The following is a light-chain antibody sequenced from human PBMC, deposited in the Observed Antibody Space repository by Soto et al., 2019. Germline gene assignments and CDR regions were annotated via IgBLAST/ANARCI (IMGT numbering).Light chain of an antibody. CDR1: SSDVGGYNY. CDR3: SSYTSSSTLDYV. J-gene: IGLJ1*01. CDR2: EVS. Sequence: QSVLTQPASVSGSPGQSITISCTGTSSDVGGYNYVSWYQQHPGKAPKLMIYEVSNRPSGVSNRFSGSKSGNTASLTISGLQAEDEADYYCSSYTSSSTLDYVFGTGTKLTVL. V-gene: IGLV2-14*01.